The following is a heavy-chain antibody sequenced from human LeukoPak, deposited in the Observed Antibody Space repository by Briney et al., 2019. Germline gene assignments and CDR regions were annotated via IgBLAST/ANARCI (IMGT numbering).Heavy chain of an antibody. CDR2: ISAYNGNT. CDR3: ARDSHRPPLYYDSSGYHRGEDRNFDY. D-gene: IGHD3-22*01. Sequence: GASVKVSCKASGYTFTSYGISWVRQAPGQGLEWMGWISAYNGNTNYAQKLQGRVTMTRDTSTSTVYMELSSLRSEDTAVYYCARDSHRPPLYYDSSGYHRGEDRNFDYWGQGTLVTVSS. V-gene: IGHV1-18*01. CDR1: GYTFTSYG. J-gene: IGHJ4*02.